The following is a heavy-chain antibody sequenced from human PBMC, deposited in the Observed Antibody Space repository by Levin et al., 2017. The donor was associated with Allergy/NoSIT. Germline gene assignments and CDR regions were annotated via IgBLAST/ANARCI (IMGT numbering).Heavy chain of an antibody. CDR2: IYPGDSDT. D-gene: IGHD1-1*01. J-gene: IGHJ6*03. Sequence: GESLKISCQGSGYSFTSYWIGWVRQMPGKGLEWMGIIYPGDSDTRYSPSFQGQVTISADKSISTAYLQWSSQKASDTAIYYCERRGTRDYYYYMDVWGKGTTVTVSS. V-gene: IGHV5-51*01. CDR3: ERRGTRDYYYYMDV. CDR1: GYSFTSYW.